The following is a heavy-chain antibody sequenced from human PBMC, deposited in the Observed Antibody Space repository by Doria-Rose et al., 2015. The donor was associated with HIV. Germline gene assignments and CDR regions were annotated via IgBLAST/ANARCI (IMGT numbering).Heavy chain of an antibody. CDR3: ARDRPSSSWTFDN. D-gene: IGHD6-13*01. CDR1: GGSINSGRYY. V-gene: IGHV4-31*03. CDR2: IYYSGTT. J-gene: IGHJ4*02. Sequence: QVQLQESGPGLVKPSQTLSLTCTVSGGSINSGRYYWSWIRQRPGKGLEWIGYIYYSGTTSYNPSLKGRVAISVDTTKNQFSLKLSPVTAADTAVYYCARDRPSSSWTFDNWGQGTLVTVSS.